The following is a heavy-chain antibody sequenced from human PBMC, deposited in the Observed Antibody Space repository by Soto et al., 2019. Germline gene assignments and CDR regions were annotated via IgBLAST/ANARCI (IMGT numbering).Heavy chain of an antibody. J-gene: IGHJ4*02. V-gene: IGHV3-21*01. D-gene: IGHD3-9*01. CDR2: ITSGSTYI. CDR1: GFSFGGYS. CDR3: ASSPSGIFAGYYPYYFDF. Sequence: GGSLRLSCAASGFSFGGYSMNWVRQAPGKGLEWVSSITSGSTYIYYADSMKGRFTISRDNAKNSLYLQMNSLRAEDTSVCYCASSPSGIFAGYYPYYFDFWGQGTLVTVSS.